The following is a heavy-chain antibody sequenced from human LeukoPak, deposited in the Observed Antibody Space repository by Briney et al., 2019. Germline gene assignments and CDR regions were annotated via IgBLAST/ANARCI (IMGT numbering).Heavy chain of an antibody. D-gene: IGHD3-10*01. J-gene: IGHJ4*02. CDR3: ARSDNYYGSGSYYQN. CDR2: ISAYNGNT. V-gene: IGHV1-18*01. CDR1: GYTFTSYG. Sequence: GASVKVSCKASGYTFTSYGISWVRQAPGQGLEWMGWISAYNGNTNYAQKLQGRVTMTTDTSTSTAYMELRSLGSDDTAVYYCARSDNYYGSGSYYQNWGQGTLVTVSS.